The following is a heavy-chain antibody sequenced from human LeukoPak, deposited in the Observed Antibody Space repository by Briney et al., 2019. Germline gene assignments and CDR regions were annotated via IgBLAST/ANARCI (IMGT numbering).Heavy chain of an antibody. CDR2: IYSSGGT. CDR1: GGSISSYY. J-gene: IGHJ3*02. V-gene: IGHV4-4*07. Sequence: SETLSLTCTVSGGSISSYYWSWIRQPAGKGLEWIGRIYSSGGTDYNPSLKSRVTMSVDTSKNQFSLKLRSVTAADTAVYYCVESGNRGYSYGYSAFDIWGQGTTVTVSS. CDR3: VESGNRGYSYGYSAFDI. D-gene: IGHD5-18*01.